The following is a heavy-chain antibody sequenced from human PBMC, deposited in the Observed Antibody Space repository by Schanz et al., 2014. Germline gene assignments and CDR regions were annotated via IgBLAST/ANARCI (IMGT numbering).Heavy chain of an antibody. CDR1: GFTFSRHS. V-gene: IGHV3-21*01. CDR3: ARVGYGSGRSFDY. J-gene: IGHJ4*02. Sequence: EVQLVESGGGLVKPGGSLRLSCAASGFTFSRHSMNWVRQAPGKGLEWVSLISSTSSYRYYADSVKGRFTISRDNAKNSLYLQMYSLRAEDTAVYYCARVGYGSGRSFDYWGQGTLVTVSS. D-gene: IGHD3-10*01. CDR2: ISSTSSYR.